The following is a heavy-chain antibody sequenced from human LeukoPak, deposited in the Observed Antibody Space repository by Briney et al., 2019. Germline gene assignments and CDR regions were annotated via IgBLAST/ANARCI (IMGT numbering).Heavy chain of an antibody. CDR3: AKSLGDYYDSRGYYSPFDY. V-gene: IGHV3-9*01. J-gene: IGHJ4*02. Sequence: GRSLRLSCAASGFTFDDYAMHWVRQTPGKGLEWISGISWNSGSRGYADSVKGRFTISRDNAKNSLYLQMNSQRAEDTALYYCAKSLGDYYDSRGYYSPFDYWGQGSLVTVSS. CDR1: GFTFDDYA. CDR2: ISWNSGSR. D-gene: IGHD3-22*01.